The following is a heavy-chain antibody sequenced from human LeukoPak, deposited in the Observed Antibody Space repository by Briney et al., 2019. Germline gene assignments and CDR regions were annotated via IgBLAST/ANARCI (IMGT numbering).Heavy chain of an antibody. CDR3: ARDNGSGYTKGYEHYYYYLDV. Sequence: SETLSLTCTVSGGSISSYYWSWIRQPPGKGLEWIGRIHSGGTTNYNPSLMSRVTLSIDKSKKHISLRLTSVTAADTALYYCARDNGSGYTKGYEHYYYYLDVWGKGTTVTVSS. CDR1: GGSISSYY. V-gene: IGHV4-4*07. J-gene: IGHJ6*03. D-gene: IGHD3-3*02. CDR2: IHSGGTT.